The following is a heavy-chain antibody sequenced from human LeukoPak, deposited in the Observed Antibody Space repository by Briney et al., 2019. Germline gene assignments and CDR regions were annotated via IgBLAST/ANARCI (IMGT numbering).Heavy chain of an antibody. D-gene: IGHD3-9*01. CDR1: GGSFSGYY. V-gene: IGHV4-34*01. J-gene: IGHJ4*02. CDR2: INHSGST. Sequence: SETLSLTCAVYGGSFSGYYWSWIRQPPGKGLEWIGEINHSGSTNYNPSLKSRVTISVDTSKNQFSLKLSSVTAADTAVYYCARDMTYYDILTGYSNTGFDYWGQGTLVTVSS. CDR3: ARDMTYYDILTGYSNTGFDY.